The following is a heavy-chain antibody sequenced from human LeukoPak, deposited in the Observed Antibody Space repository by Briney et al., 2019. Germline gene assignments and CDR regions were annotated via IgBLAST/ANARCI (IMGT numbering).Heavy chain of an antibody. CDR3: ARDRKYRVEMATITDY. J-gene: IGHJ4*01. D-gene: IGHD5-24*01. CDR2: INPNSGGT. Sequence: GASVKLSCKASGYTFTGYYMHWVRQAPGQGLEWMGWINPNSGGTNYAQKFQGRVTMTRDTSISTAYMELSRLRSDDTAVYYCARDRKYRVEMATITDYWGQGTLVTVSS. V-gene: IGHV1-2*02. CDR1: GYTFTGYY.